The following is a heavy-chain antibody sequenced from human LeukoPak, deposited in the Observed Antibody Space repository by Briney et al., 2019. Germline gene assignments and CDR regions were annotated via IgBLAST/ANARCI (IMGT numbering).Heavy chain of an antibody. D-gene: IGHD1-26*01. V-gene: IGHV4-4*09. CDR1: GGSIGSYY. CDR3: ARLQGGSYSLDY. J-gene: IGHJ4*02. CDR2: IYTSGST. Sequence: SETLSLTCTVSGGSIGSYYWSWIRQPPGRGLEWIGYIYTSGSTNYNPSLKSRVTISVDTSKNQFSLKLSSVTAADTAVYYCARLQGGSYSLDYWGQGTLVTVSS.